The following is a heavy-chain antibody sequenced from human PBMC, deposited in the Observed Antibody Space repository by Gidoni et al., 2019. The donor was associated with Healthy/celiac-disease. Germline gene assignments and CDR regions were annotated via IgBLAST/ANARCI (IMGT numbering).Heavy chain of an antibody. D-gene: IGHD3-10*01. CDR1: VFPFSSYW. CDR3: ARVSGYGSGSYYKSDFDY. Sequence: EVQLVESGGGLVQPGGSLRLSCAASVFPFSSYWMHWVRQAPGKGLVWVSRNNSDGSSTSYADSVKGRFTISRDNAKNTLYLQMNSLRAEDTAVYYCARVSGYGSGSYYKSDFDYWGQGTLVTVSS. V-gene: IGHV3-74*01. CDR2: NNSDGSST. J-gene: IGHJ4*02.